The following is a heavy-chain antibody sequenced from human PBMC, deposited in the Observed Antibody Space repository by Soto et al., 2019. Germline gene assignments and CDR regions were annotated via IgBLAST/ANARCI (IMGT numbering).Heavy chain of an antibody. J-gene: IGHJ4*02. Sequence: GGSRRLSCSASGFNFAAYTMSGVRLTPGKGLEWVGFIRRIAYGWTTDYAASVKGRFTISRDDSRKIVYLQMSRLKIEDTAVYYCSRSLAIDFDSWGQGTLVTVSS. V-gene: IGHV3-49*04. CDR2: IRRIAYGWTT. CDR1: GFNFAAYT. CDR3: SRSLAIDFDS.